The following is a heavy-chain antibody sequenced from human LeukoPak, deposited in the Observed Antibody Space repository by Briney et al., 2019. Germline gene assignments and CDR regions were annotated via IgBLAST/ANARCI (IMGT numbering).Heavy chain of an antibody. CDR3: AGQYSSSYYFDY. J-gene: IGHJ4*02. V-gene: IGHV3-53*01. CDR2: IYSGGST. D-gene: IGHD6-13*01. CDR1: GFTVRTNY. Sequence: GGSLRLSCAASGFTVRTNYMSWVRQAPGKGLEWVSVIYSGGSTYYADSVKGRFTISRDNSKNTQYLQMNSLRAEDTAVYYCAGQYSSSYYFDYWGQGTLVTVSS.